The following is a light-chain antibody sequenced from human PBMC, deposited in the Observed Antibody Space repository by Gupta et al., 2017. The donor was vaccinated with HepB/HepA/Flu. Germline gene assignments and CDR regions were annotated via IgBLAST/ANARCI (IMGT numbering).Light chain of an antibody. CDR1: SGHSSDI. CDR2: IEGSGSH. V-gene: IGLV4-60*03. CDR3: EAWDSNTWV. Sequence: QPVLTQSSSASPSLGPSAKLTCPLSSGHSSDIIAWPQQQPGKAPRYLMKIEGSGSHNKGGGVRDRVSGSGSGADRYITISKLQSEDEADYYCEAWDSNTWVFGGGTKLTVL. J-gene: IGLJ3*02.